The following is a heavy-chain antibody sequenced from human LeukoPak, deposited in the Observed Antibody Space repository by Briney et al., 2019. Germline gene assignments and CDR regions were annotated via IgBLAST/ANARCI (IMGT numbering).Heavy chain of an antibody. D-gene: IGHD5-12*01. CDR1: GGSISSGGYY. Sequence: PSQTLSLTCTVSGGSISSGGYYWSWIRQHPGKGLEWIGYIYYSGSTYYNPSLKSRVTISVDTSKNQFSLKLSSVTAADTAVYYCARGAYSGFDLNFDYWGQGTRVTVSS. V-gene: IGHV4-31*03. CDR3: ARGAYSGFDLNFDY. J-gene: IGHJ4*02. CDR2: IYYSGST.